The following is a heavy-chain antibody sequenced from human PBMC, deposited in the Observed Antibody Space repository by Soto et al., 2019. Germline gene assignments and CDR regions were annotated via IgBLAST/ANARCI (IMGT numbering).Heavy chain of an antibody. Sequence: ASVKVSCKASGYTFTGYYMHWVRQAPGQGLEWMGWINPNSGGTNYAQKFQGRVTMTRDTSISTAYMELSRLRSDDTAVYYCASPWPNYYDSSGYEVYAFDIWGQGTMGTVS. J-gene: IGHJ3*02. CDR1: GYTFTGYY. CDR2: INPNSGGT. CDR3: ASPWPNYYDSSGYEVYAFDI. D-gene: IGHD3-22*01. V-gene: IGHV1-2*02.